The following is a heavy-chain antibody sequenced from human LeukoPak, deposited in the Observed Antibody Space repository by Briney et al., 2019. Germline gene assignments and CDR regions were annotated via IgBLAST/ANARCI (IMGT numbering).Heavy chain of an antibody. CDR3: AKIFSGIAAAGTVLGWFDP. D-gene: IGHD6-13*01. J-gene: IGHJ5*02. V-gene: IGHV4-59*12. CDR1: GGSISSYY. CDR2: IYYSGST. Sequence: SETLSLTCTVSGGSISSYYWSWIRQPPGKGLEWIGNIYYSGSTNYNPSLKSRVTISVDTSKNQFSLKLSSVTAADTAVYYCAKIFSGIAAAGTVLGWFDPWGQGTLVTVSS.